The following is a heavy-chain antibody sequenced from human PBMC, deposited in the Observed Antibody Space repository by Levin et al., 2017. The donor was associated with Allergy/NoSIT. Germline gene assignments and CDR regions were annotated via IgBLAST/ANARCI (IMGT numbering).Heavy chain of an antibody. CDR3: ARGGSGNFVRVYYHTYMDG. J-gene: IGHJ6*03. CDR1: GFAVSGTH. D-gene: IGHD3-10*01. V-gene: IGHV3-66*01. CDR2: IYSGGFI. Sequence: LSLPCAASGFAVSGTHMSWVRQAPGKGLEWVSVIYSGGFIYYADSVTDRFTISRANSKNTLYLAMKNLRPETTPLYYCARGGSGNFVRVYYHTYMDGWGKGTTVTVSS.